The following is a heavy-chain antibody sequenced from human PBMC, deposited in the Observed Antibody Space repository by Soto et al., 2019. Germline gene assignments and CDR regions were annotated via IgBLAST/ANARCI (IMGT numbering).Heavy chain of an antibody. CDR1: GYTFITYF. CDR2: INPSRGTT. Sequence: ASVKVSWKASGYTFITYFMHWVRQAPGQGLEWMGVINPSRGTTTYAQKFQDRVTMTRDTSASTVYMELSSLRSEDTAMYYCARSYISSSYWFDPWGQGTLVTVSS. CDR3: ARSYISSSYWFDP. V-gene: IGHV1-46*03. J-gene: IGHJ5*02. D-gene: IGHD6-6*01.